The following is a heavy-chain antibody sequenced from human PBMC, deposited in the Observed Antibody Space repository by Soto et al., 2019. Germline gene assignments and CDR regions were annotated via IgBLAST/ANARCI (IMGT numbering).Heavy chain of an antibody. V-gene: IGHV3-13*01. J-gene: IGHJ3*02. D-gene: IGHD3-10*01. Sequence: GGSLRLSCAASGVTFSSYDMHWVRQATGKGLEWVSAIGTAGDTYYPGSVKGRFTISRENAKNSLYLQMNSLRAGDTAVYYCARGWGRYRTMVRGVSNDAFDIWGQGTMVTVSS. CDR3: ARGWGRYRTMVRGVSNDAFDI. CDR2: IGTAGDT. CDR1: GVTFSSYD.